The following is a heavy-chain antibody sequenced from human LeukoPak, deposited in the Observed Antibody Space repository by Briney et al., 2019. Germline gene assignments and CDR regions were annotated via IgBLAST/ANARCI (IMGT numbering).Heavy chain of an antibody. D-gene: IGHD6-13*01. CDR3: AKDPEVRRVSGIAAAGPPFDY. J-gene: IGHJ4*02. V-gene: IGHV3-30*02. CDR1: GFTFSSYG. Sequence: GGSLRLSCAVSGFTFSSYGMHWVRQAPGKGLEWVAFIRYDGSNKYYADSVKGRFTISRDNSKNTLYLQMNSLRAEDTAVYYCAKDPEVRRVSGIAAAGPPFDYWGQGTLVTVSS. CDR2: IRYDGSNK.